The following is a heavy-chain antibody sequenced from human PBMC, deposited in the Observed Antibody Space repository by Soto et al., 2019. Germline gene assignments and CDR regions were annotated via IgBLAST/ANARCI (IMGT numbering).Heavy chain of an antibody. CDR3: ARQTDPLYYGMDV. V-gene: IGHV4-39*01. J-gene: IGHJ6*02. CDR2: IYYSGST. Sequence: QLQLQESGPGLVKPSETLSLTCTVSGGSISSSSYYWGWIRQPPGKGLEWIGSIYYSGSTYYNPSLKSRVTISVDTSKNQFSLKLSSVTAADTAVYYCARQTDPLYYGMDVWGQGTTVTVSS. CDR1: GGSISSSSYY.